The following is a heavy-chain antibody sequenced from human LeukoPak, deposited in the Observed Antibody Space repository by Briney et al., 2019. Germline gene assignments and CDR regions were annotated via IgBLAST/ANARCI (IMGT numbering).Heavy chain of an antibody. Sequence: SETLSLTCTVSGGSITTYWTWIRQPPGKGLEWIGHINYSGSTNYNPSLKSRVTISVDTSKNQFSLKLSSVTAADTAVYYCASSSRQWLAYYFDYWGQGTLVTVSS. CDR2: INYSGST. CDR3: ASSSRQWLAYYFDY. J-gene: IGHJ4*02. V-gene: IGHV4-59*01. D-gene: IGHD6-19*01. CDR1: GGSITTY.